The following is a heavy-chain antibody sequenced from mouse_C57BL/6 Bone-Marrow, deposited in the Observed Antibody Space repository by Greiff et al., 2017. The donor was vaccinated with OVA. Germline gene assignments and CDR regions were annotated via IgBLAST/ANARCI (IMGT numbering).Heavy chain of an antibody. Sequence: EVQLQQSGPVLVKPGASVKMSCKASGYTFTDYYMNWVKQSHGKSLEWIGVINPYNGGTSYNQKFKGKATLTVDKSSSTAYMELNSLTSEDSAVYYCAYHGYSSAWFAYWGQGTLVTVSA. CDR3: AYHGYSSAWFAY. V-gene: IGHV1-19*01. CDR1: GYTFTDYY. D-gene: IGHD2-3*01. CDR2: INPYNGGT. J-gene: IGHJ3*01.